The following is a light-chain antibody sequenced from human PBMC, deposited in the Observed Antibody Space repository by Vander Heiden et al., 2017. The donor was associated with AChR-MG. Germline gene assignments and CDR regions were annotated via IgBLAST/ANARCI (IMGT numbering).Light chain of an antibody. V-gene: IGLV3-21*03. Sequence: SYVLTQPPSVSVTPGKTAKITCGGDHIGMKSVHWYQQKPGQAPVLVVYDDADRPSGIPERFSGSNSQNTATLTITRVEAGDEADYYCQVWDSDDYVLFGGGTKLTGL. CDR1: HIGMKS. CDR2: DDA. CDR3: QVWDSDDYVL. J-gene: IGLJ2*01.